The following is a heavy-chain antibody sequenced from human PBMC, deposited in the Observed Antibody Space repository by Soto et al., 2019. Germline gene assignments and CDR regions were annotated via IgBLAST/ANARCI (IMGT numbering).Heavy chain of an antibody. D-gene: IGHD6-13*01. V-gene: IGHV3-33*01. CDR2: IWYDGSNK. CDR3: ARERIAAAGTAYFDY. Sequence: QVQLVESGGGVVRPGRSLRLSCAASGFTFSNYGMHWVRQAPGKGLEWVAAIWYDGSNKYYADSVKGRFTISRDISKNTLYLRMTSLRAEDTAVYYCARERIAAAGTAYFDYWGQGTLVTVSS. CDR1: GFTFSNYG. J-gene: IGHJ4*02.